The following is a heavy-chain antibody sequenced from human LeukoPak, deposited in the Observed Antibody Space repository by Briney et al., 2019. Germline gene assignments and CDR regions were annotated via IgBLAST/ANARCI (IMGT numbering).Heavy chain of an antibody. Sequence: ASVKVSCKASGYTFTNYGVSWVRQAPGQGLEWMGWISAYNGYTNYAQKFQFRVTMTTDTSTSTAYMELRSLTSDDTAVYYCARDKAVTTELTQYFQHWGQGNLVTVSS. CDR2: ISAYNGYT. CDR3: ARDKAVTTELTQYFQH. J-gene: IGHJ1*01. D-gene: IGHD4-11*01. V-gene: IGHV1-18*01. CDR1: GYTFTNYG.